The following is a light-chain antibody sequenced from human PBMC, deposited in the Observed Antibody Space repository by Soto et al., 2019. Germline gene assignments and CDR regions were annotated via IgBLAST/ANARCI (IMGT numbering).Light chain of an antibody. J-gene: IGKJ1*01. Sequence: EIVMTQSPATLSVSPGERATLSCRASQSVSTNLAWYQQKPGQAPRLLIYGASTRATGTPARFSGSGSGTEFTLTISSLQSEDFAVYSCQHYNHWPPWTFGQGTKVESK. CDR1: QSVSTN. CDR2: GAS. CDR3: QHYNHWPPWT. V-gene: IGKV3-15*01.